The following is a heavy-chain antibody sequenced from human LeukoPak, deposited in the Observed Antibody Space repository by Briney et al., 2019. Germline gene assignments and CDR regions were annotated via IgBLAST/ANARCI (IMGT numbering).Heavy chain of an antibody. J-gene: IGHJ4*02. D-gene: IGHD7-27*01. CDR2: MYFSGST. V-gene: IGHV4-61*02. Sequence: SETLSLTCTVSGGSIGSSSYYWSWIRQPAGKGLEWIGRMYFSGSTNYNPSLKSRVTMSVDTSKNQFSLKLSSVTAADTAIYYCARDLGTGSTGLEWGQGTRVTVSS. CDR1: GGSIGSSSYY. CDR3: ARDLGTGSTGLE.